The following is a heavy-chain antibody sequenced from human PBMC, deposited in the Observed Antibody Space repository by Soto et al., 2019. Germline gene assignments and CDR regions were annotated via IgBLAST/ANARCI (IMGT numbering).Heavy chain of an antibody. J-gene: IGHJ3*02. V-gene: IGHV3-21*01. CDR2: ISASSSSI. Sequence: DVQLVESGGGLVKPGGSLRLSCAASGFNFITFSMNWVRQAPGKGLEWVSSISASSSSIYYAESVKGRFTVSRDNAKNSLYLQMTTLTAADTALYYCVRDAYNPDAFDIWGQGTTVTVSS. CDR1: GFNFITFS. CDR3: VRDAYNPDAFDI. D-gene: IGHD1-20*01.